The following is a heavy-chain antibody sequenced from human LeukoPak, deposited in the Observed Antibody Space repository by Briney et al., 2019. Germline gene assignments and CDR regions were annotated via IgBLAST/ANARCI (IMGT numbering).Heavy chain of an antibody. J-gene: IGHJ6*02. D-gene: IGHD3-10*01. CDR3: AKDGWESAGSYYYGLDV. CDR1: GFTFSSYA. Sequence: GGSLRLSCAASGFTFSSYAMSWVRQAPGKGLEWVSAISGSGGTTFYADSVKGWFTISRDNSKNTLYLQMNSLRAEDTAVYYCAKDGWESAGSYYYGLDVWGQGTTVTVSS. CDR2: ISGSGGTT. V-gene: IGHV3-23*01.